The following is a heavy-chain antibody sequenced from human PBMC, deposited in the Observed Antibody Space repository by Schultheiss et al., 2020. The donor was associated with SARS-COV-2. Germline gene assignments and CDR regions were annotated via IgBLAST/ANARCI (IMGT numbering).Heavy chain of an antibody. Sequence: ASVKVSCKASGYTFTSYYMHWVRQAPGQRLEWMGWINAGNGNTKYSQKFQGRVTITRDTSASTAYMELSSLRSEDTAVYYCARSLSCGGDCQTSMDVWGQGTTVTVSS. J-gene: IGHJ6*02. D-gene: IGHD2-21*02. CDR3: ARSLSCGGDCQTSMDV. CDR2: INAGNGNT. V-gene: IGHV1-3*01. CDR1: GYTFTSYY.